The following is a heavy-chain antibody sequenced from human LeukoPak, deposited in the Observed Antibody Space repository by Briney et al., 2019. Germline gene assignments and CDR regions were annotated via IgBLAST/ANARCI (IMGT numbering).Heavy chain of an antibody. CDR1: EFTFSNYA. V-gene: IGHV3-23*01. D-gene: IGHD6-13*01. CDR2: ISGGGGST. CDR3: AKGGAAADYYFDY. J-gene: IGHJ4*02. Sequence: GGSLRLSCAAPEFTFSNYAMAWVRQAPGKGPQWVSAISGGGGSTSYADSVKGRFTISRDNSKNTLYLQMNSLRPEDTAVYYCAKGGAAADYYFDYWGQGTLVIVSS.